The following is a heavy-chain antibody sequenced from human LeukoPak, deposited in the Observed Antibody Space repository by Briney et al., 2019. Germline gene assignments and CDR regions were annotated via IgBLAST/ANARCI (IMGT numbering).Heavy chain of an antibody. CDR2: ISSSSSYI. CDR3: ARDHGYSGYDAYYYYGMDV. J-gene: IGHJ6*02. V-gene: IGHV3-21*01. Sequence: GGSLRLSCAASGFTFSSYSMNWVRQAPGKGLEWVSSISSSSSYIYYADSVKGRFTISRDNAKNSLYLQMNSLRAEDTAVYYCARDHGYSGYDAYYYYGMDVWGQGTTVTVSS. CDR1: GFTFSSYS. D-gene: IGHD5-12*01.